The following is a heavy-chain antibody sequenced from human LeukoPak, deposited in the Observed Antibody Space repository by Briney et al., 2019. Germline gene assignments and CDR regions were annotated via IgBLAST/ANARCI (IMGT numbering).Heavy chain of an antibody. Sequence: GGSLRLSCAASGFTFSSYARHWVRQAPGKGLEWVAVISYDGSNKYYADSVKGRFTISRDNSKNTLYLQMNSLRAEDTAVYYCARDLRCSSTSCYTIYYYGMDVWGQGTTVTVSS. CDR3: ARDLRCSSTSCYTIYYYGMDV. V-gene: IGHV3-30-3*01. CDR1: GFTFSSYA. J-gene: IGHJ6*02. D-gene: IGHD2-2*02. CDR2: ISYDGSNK.